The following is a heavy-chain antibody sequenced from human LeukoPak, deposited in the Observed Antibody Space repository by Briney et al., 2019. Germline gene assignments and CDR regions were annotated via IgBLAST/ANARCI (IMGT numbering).Heavy chain of an antibody. CDR2: LYSRGST. CDR1: RASISSGDYH. V-gene: IGHV4-30-4*08. D-gene: IGHD1-26*01. J-gene: IGHJ5*02. Sequence: PSQTLSLIRTLSRASISSGDYHWTSIRQPPGKGLEWIGYLYSRGSTYYDPSLKSRVSISVDTSKHHFSLQLTSVTAADTAVYYCATRFSGRPFDPWGQGTLVTVSS. CDR3: ATRFSGRPFDP.